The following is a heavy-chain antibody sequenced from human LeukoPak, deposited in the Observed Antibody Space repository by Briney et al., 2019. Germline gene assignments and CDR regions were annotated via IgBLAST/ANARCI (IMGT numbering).Heavy chain of an antibody. CDR3: ARAFHFGDFFDY. D-gene: IGHD4-17*01. CDR2: SNGDGSSA. Sequence: GGSLRLSCAVSGLIFSHYSMHWVRQAPGKGLLWVCGSNGDGSSASCGNSVKGRFTISRDNAKNTLFLQMNSLTVEDTAVYYCARAFHFGDFFDYWGQGALVTVSS. CDR1: GLIFSHYS. V-gene: IGHV3-74*01. J-gene: IGHJ4*02.